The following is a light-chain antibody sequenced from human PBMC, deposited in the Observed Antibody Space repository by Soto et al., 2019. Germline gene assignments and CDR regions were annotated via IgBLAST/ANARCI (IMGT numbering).Light chain of an antibody. CDR2: GAF. V-gene: IGKV3-20*01. CDR3: HQYGSSPWT. Sequence: EIVFTQSPGTLSFSPGERVTLSCRASQSVSSTYLAWYQHKPGQAPRLLIYGAFSRATGIPDRFSGSGSGTDFTLTISRLEPEDFAVYYCHQYGSSPWTFGQGTKVDIK. CDR1: QSVSSTY. J-gene: IGKJ1*01.